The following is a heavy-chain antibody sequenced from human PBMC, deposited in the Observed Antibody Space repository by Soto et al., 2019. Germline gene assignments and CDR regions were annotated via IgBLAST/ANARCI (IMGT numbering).Heavy chain of an antibody. J-gene: IGHJ4*02. CDR2: IWYDGSRK. D-gene: IGHD5-12*01. CDR3: ARDLGSTNYYFDY. V-gene: IGHV3-33*01. Sequence: GGSLRLSCAASGFTFSNYGFHWVRQAPGKGLEWVAVIWYDGSRKYYVDSVKGRFTISRDNSKNTLYLEMDSLRAEDTAVYHCARDLGSTNYYFDYWGLGTLVTVSS. CDR1: GFTFSNYG.